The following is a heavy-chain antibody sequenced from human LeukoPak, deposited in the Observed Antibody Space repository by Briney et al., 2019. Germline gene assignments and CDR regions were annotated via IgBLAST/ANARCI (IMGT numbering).Heavy chain of an antibody. Sequence: TGGSLRLSCAASGFTFNNYGMHWVRQAPGKGLEWVAVISYDGSNKYYADSVKGRFTISRDNSKNTLYLQMNSLRAEDTAVYYCAKVQYGDYGCFDYWGQGTLVTVSS. CDR2: ISYDGSNK. J-gene: IGHJ4*02. CDR3: AKVQYGDYGCFDY. D-gene: IGHD4-17*01. CDR1: GFTFNNYG. V-gene: IGHV3-30*18.